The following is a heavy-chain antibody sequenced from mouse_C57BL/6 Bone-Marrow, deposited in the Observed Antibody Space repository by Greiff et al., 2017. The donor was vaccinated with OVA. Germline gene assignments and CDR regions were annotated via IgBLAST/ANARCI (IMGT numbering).Heavy chain of an antibody. Sequence: QVQLQQSGAELVKPGASVKLSCKASGYTFTSYWMQWVNQRPGQGLEWIGEIDPSDSYTNYNQKFKGKATLTVDTSSSTAYMQLSSLTSEDSAVDDCVRQLRSAWFAYWGQGTLVTVSA. CDR3: VRQLRSAWFAY. V-gene: IGHV1-50*01. CDR2: IDPSDSYT. D-gene: IGHD3-2*02. CDR1: GYTFTSYW. J-gene: IGHJ3*01.